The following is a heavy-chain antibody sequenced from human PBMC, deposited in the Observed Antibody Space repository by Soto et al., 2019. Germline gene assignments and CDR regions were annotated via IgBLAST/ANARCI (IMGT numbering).Heavy chain of an antibody. D-gene: IGHD5-12*01. V-gene: IGHV3-30*18. CDR3: AKDGYSGYVSPADY. CDR1: GFTFSSYG. CDR2: ISYDGSNK. Sequence: QVQLVESGGGVVQPGRSLRLSCAASGFTFSSYGMHWVRQAPGKGLEWVAVISYDGSNKYYADSVKGRVTISRDNSKNTLYLQMNSLRAEDTAVYYCAKDGYSGYVSPADYWGQGTLVTVSS. J-gene: IGHJ4*02.